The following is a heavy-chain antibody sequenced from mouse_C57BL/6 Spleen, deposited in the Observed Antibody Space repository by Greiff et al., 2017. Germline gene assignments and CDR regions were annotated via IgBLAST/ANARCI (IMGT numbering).Heavy chain of an antibody. Sequence: EVQLKESGPELVKPGASVKISCKASGYSFTDYNMNWVKQSNGKSLEWIGVINPNYGTTSYNQKFKGKATLTVDQSSSTAYMQLNSLTSEDSAVYYCAREGLYYDYDERYYFDYWGQGTTLTVSS. D-gene: IGHD2-4*01. CDR3: AREGLYYDYDERYYFDY. J-gene: IGHJ2*01. CDR2: INPNYGTT. CDR1: GYSFTDYN. V-gene: IGHV1-39*01.